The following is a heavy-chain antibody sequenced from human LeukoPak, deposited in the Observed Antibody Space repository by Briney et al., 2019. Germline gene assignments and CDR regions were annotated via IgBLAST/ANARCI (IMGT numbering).Heavy chain of an antibody. Sequence: ASVKVSFKASGYMFTSSYITWVRQAPGKGLEWVGWISGYNGRTNYPENFQGRITMTIDTSTTTAYMDLGSLTSDDTAMYYCGKGGTMMATIDYWGQGTLVTVSS. D-gene: IGHD1-14*01. V-gene: IGHV1-18*01. J-gene: IGHJ4*02. CDR3: GKGGTMMATIDY. CDR2: ISGYNGRT. CDR1: GYMFTSSY.